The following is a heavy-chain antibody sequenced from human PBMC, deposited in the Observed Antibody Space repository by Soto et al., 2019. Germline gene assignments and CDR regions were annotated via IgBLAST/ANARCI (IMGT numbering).Heavy chain of an antibody. D-gene: IGHD4-17*01. CDR3: ARGDLHIDDYGDYVDPSGNVDYYYMDV. J-gene: IGHJ6*03. V-gene: IGHV4-34*01. CDR2: INHSGST. CDR1: GGSFSGYY. Sequence: SETLSLTCAVYGGSFSGYYWSWIRQPPGKGLEWIGEINHSGSTNYNPSLKSRVTISVDTSKNQFSLKLSSVTAADTAVYYCARGDLHIDDYGDYVDPSGNVDYYYMDVWGKGTTVTVSS.